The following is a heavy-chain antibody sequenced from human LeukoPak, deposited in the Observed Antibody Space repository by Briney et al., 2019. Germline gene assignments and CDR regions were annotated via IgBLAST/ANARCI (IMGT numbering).Heavy chain of an antibody. CDR3: ARDPYSGAYGNDYYYYMDV. J-gene: IGHJ6*03. D-gene: IGHD1-26*01. Sequence: PGGSLRLSCAGSGFTFSSYNMNWVRQAPGKGLEGVSYITSSSSTIYYADSVKGRFTISRDNAKNSLYLQMDSLGPEDTAVYYCARDPYSGAYGNDYYYYMDVWGKGTTVTISS. CDR2: ITSSSSTI. V-gene: IGHV3-48*01. CDR1: GFTFSSYN.